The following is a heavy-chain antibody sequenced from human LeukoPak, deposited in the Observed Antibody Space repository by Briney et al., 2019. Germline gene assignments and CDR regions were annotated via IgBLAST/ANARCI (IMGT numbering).Heavy chain of an antibody. CDR2: ISGSGGST. CDR3: ARDRSTVTTWVDY. D-gene: IGHD4-17*01. V-gene: IGHV3-23*01. Sequence: GGTLRLSCAASGFTFSSYGMSWVRQAPGKGLEWVSAISGSGGSTYYADSVKGRFTISRDNAKNSLYLQMNSLRAEDTAVYYCARDRSTVTTWVDYWGQGTLVTVSS. CDR1: GFTFSSYG. J-gene: IGHJ4*02.